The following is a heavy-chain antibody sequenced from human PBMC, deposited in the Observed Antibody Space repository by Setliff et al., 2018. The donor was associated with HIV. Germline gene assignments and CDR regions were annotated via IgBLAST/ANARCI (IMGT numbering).Heavy chain of an antibody. Sequence: PSETLSLTCTVSGYSISSGYYWGWIRQPPGKGLEWIGSIYHSGSTYYNPSLKSRVTISVDTSKNQFSLKLSSVTAADTAVYYCASITGSTIDYWGQGTLVTVSS. J-gene: IGHJ4*02. V-gene: IGHV4-38-2*02. CDR1: GYSISSGYY. CDR3: ASITGSTIDY. D-gene: IGHD1-7*01. CDR2: IYHSGST.